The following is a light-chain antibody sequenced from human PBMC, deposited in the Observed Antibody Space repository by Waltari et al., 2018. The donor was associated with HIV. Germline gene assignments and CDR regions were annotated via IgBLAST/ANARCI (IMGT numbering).Light chain of an antibody. CDR1: QGIGSY. CDR2: ATS. Sequence: DIQLTQSPSFLSASVGDRVTITCRASQGIGSYLAWYQQKPVKAPQLLIYATSTLQSGVPSRFSGSGSGTEFTLTINSLQPEDFATYYCQHPNTYLYSFGQGTKLEIK. CDR3: QHPNTYLYS. V-gene: IGKV1-9*01. J-gene: IGKJ2*03.